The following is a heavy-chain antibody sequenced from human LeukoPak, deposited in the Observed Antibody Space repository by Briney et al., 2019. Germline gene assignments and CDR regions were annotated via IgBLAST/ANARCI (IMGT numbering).Heavy chain of an antibody. V-gene: IGHV3-53*05. D-gene: IGHD3-22*01. Sequence: GGSLRLSCAASGFTVSSSYMSWVRQAPGKGLEWVSIIYSGGSTYYADSVKGRFTISRDNSKNTLYLQMNSLRSEDTAVYYCAREHYYDSSGYYYLVSDVWGQGTTVTVSS. CDR2: IYSGGST. CDR3: AREHYYDSSGYYYLVSDV. CDR1: GFTVSSSY. J-gene: IGHJ6*02.